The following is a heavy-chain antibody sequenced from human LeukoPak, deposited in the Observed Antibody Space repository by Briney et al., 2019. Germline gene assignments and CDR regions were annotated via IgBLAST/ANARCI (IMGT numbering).Heavy chain of an antibody. V-gene: IGHV1-69*13. J-gene: IGHJ1*01. CDR1: GGTFSSYA. CDR3: ARTYLTYPIYSRAEYFQH. Sequence: SVKASCKASGGTFSSYAISWVRQAPGQGLEWMGGIIPIFGTANYAQKFQGRVTITADESTSTAYTELSSLRSEDTAVYYCARTYLTYPIYSRAEYFQHWGQDTLVTVSS. D-gene: IGHD6-13*01. CDR2: IIPIFGTA.